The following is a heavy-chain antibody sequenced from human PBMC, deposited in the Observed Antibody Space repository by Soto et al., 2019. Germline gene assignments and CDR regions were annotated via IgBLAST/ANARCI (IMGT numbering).Heavy chain of an antibody. D-gene: IGHD6-13*01. V-gene: IGHV3-33*01. CDR2: FWCDASGQ. CDR1: GFTFTSYT. Sequence: GGSLRLSCTTSGFTFTSYTMHWVRQVPGKGLEWVATFWCDASGQYYADSVKGRFTISRNPSRSTLYLHMDSLRAEDTARYYCALGSWNHFYFDYWGQEILVPVYS. CDR3: ALGSWNHFYFDY. J-gene: IGHJ4*02.